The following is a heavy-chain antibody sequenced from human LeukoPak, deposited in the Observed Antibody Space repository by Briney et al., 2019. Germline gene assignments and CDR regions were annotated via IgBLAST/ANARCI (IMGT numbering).Heavy chain of an antibody. Sequence: PGRSLRLSCAASGFTFSSYAMHWVRQAPGKGLEWVAVISYDGSNKYYADSVKGRFTISRDNSKNTLYLQMNSLSAEDTAVYYCAIGYCRGGICYGYYYYYYGTDVWGQGTTVTVSS. CDR1: GFTFSSYA. D-gene: IGHD2-15*01. V-gene: IGHV3-30-3*01. CDR3: AIGYCRGGICYGYYYYYYGTDV. J-gene: IGHJ6*02. CDR2: ISYDGSNK.